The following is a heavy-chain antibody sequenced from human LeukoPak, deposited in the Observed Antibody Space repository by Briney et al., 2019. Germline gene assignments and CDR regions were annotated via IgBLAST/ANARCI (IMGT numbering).Heavy chain of an antibody. J-gene: IGHJ4*02. D-gene: IGHD5-18*01. Sequence: SETLSLTCAVYGGSISGCYCIWIRQPPGKGLEWIGEINQSGSTNYNPSLKSRVTISVDTSKNQFSLRLSSVTAADTAVYYCARGPRRGYSYGQHYYFDDWGQGTLVTVSS. V-gene: IGHV4-34*01. CDR2: INQSGST. CDR3: ARGPRRGYSYGQHYYFDD. CDR1: GGSISGCY.